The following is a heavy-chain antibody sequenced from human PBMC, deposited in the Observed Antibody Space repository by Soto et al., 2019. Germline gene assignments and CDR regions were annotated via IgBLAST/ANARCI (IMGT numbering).Heavy chain of an antibody. Sequence: GESLKISCKGSGYFFSRHWIGWVRQMPGKGLEWIGFIYPGDSDTKYSPSFQGQVTISADKSTTTAEDTAVYYCARESEDLTSNFDYWGQGTLVTVSS. CDR1: GYFFSRHW. J-gene: IGHJ4*02. D-gene: IGHD3-10*01. V-gene: IGHV5-51*01. CDR2: IYPGDSDT. CDR3: NFDY.